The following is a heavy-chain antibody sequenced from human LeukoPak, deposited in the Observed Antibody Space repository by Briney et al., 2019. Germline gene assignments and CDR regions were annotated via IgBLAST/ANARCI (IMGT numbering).Heavy chain of an antibody. CDR1: GFTFSSYE. Sequence: LTGGSLRLSCAASGFTFSSYEMNWVRQAPGKGLEWVSYISSSGSTIYYADSVKGRFTISRDNAKNSLYLQMNSLRAEDTAVYYCARACGGDCYIAYYFDYWGQGTLVTVSS. CDR3: ARACGGDCYIAYYFDY. J-gene: IGHJ4*02. D-gene: IGHD2-21*02. V-gene: IGHV3-48*03. CDR2: ISSSGSTI.